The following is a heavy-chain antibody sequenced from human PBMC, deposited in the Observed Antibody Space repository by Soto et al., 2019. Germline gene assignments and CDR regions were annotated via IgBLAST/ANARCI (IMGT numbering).Heavy chain of an antibody. V-gene: IGHV1-8*01. D-gene: IGHD4-17*01. CDR1: GYTFTDYG. CDR2: VSPDHGNA. J-gene: IGHJ4*02. CDR3: AVTTGY. Sequence: ASVKVSCKTSGYTFTDYGINWVRQAPGQGLEWMGWVSPDHGNAGYARQFQGRITMTSDTSINTVFMELTNLRPEDTAVYYCAVTTGYWGQGTKVTVSS.